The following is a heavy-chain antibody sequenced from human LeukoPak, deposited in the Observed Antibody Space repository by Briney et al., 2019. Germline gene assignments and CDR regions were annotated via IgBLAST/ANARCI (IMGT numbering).Heavy chain of an antibody. D-gene: IGHD1-26*01. J-gene: IGHJ6*03. CDR1: GGSISSYY. CDR2: IYTSGST. CDR3: ARVGATSGDYYYYMDV. V-gene: IGHV4-4*07. Sequence: PSETLSLTCTVSGGSISSYYWSWIRQPAGEGLEWIGRIYTSGSTNYNPSLKSRATMSVDTSKNQFSLKLSSVTAADTAVYYCARVGATSGDYYYYMDVWGKGTTVTVSS.